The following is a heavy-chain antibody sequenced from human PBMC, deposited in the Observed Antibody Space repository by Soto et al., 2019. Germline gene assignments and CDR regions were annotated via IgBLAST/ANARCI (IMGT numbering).Heavy chain of an antibody. V-gene: IGHV1-3*01. CDR1: GYTFSKYA. J-gene: IGHJ4*02. Sequence: QVQLVQSGAEVKKPGASVMVSCKASGYTFSKYAMQWVRQAPGQRPEWMGWINAGNGNTKYSQKFQDRFTITRDTSANTAYMDLRSLTSEDMAVYYCARGIWVATTAPYYCDSWGQGTQVTVSS. D-gene: IGHD5-12*01. CDR3: ARGIWVATTAPYYCDS. CDR2: INAGNGNT.